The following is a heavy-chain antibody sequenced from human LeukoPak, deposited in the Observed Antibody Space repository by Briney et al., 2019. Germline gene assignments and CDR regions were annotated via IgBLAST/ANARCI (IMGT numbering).Heavy chain of an antibody. CDR1: GYTFTGYY. D-gene: IGHD6-13*01. Sequence: GASVKVSCKASGYTFTGYYMHWVRQAPGQGLEWMGWINPNSGGTNYAQKFQGRVTMTRDTSISTAYMELSRLRSDDTAVYYCARDTVAAAVTGEKDYWGQGTLVTVSS. CDR2: INPNSGGT. V-gene: IGHV1-2*02. CDR3: ARDTVAAAVTGEKDY. J-gene: IGHJ4*02.